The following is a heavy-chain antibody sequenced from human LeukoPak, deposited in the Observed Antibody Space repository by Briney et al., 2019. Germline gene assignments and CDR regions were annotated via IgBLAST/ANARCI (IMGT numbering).Heavy chain of an antibody. Sequence: SGGSLRLSCAASGFTFDDYTMHWVRQAPGKGLEWVSLISWDGGSTYYADSVKGRFTISRDNSKNSLYLQMNSLRTEDTALYYCVKDTGTSYDAFDIWGQGTMVTVSS. D-gene: IGHD1-7*01. CDR1: GFTFDDYT. J-gene: IGHJ3*02. CDR3: VKDTGTSYDAFDI. CDR2: ISWDGGST. V-gene: IGHV3-43*01.